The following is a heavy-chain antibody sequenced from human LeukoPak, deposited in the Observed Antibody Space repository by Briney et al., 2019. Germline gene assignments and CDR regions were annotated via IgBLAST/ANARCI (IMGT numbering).Heavy chain of an antibody. D-gene: IGHD6-19*01. CDR2: IVGSGGST. V-gene: IGHV3-23*01. CDR3: AKRDSSGWYYFDY. CDR1: GFTFSSYA. Sequence: VGSLILSCVASGFTFSSYAMSWVRQAPGKGLEWVSAIVGSGGSTFYADSVKGRFTISRDNSKNTLYLQMNSLRAEDTAVYYCAKRDSSGWYYFDYWGQGTMVTVSS. J-gene: IGHJ4*02.